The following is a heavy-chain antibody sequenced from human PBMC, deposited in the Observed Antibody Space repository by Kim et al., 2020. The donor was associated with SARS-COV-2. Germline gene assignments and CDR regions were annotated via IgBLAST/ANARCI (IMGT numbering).Heavy chain of an antibody. CDR2: VSSSSDAI. CDR1: GFTFSTYS. D-gene: IGHD4-4*01. Sequence: GGSLRLSCAASGFTFSTYSMNWVRQAPGKGLEWVSYVSSSSDAIYYADSVKGRFTISRDNARNSLYLQMNSLRDEDTAVYYCASGQSDFWGQGTLVTVS. V-gene: IGHV3-48*02. J-gene: IGHJ4*02. CDR3: ASGQSDF.